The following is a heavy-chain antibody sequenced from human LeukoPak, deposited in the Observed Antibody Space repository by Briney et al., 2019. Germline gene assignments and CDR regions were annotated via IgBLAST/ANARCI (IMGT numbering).Heavy chain of an antibody. CDR1: GLIFSSYG. CDR2: IYYSGST. Sequence: GSLRLSCAVSGLIFSSYGMHWVRQAPGKGLEWIGSIYYSGSTYYNPSLKSRVTISVDTSKNQFSLKLSSVTAADTAMYYCARVKDPGGYYYYYYMDVWGKGTTVTVSS. D-gene: IGHD3-16*01. V-gene: IGHV4-39*07. J-gene: IGHJ6*03. CDR3: ARVKDPGGYYYYYYMDV.